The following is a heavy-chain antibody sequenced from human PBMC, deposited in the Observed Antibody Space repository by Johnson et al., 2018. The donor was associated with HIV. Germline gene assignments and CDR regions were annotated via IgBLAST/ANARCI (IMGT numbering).Heavy chain of an antibody. J-gene: IGHJ3*02. Sequence: VQLGESGGGLVKPGGSLRLSCAASGFTFSDYYMSWIRQAPGKGLEWVSYISTSGSPRSYADSVKGRFTISRDNAKNSLYLQMNSLRAEDTAVYYCARVDCSGILVAFAIWGQGTMVTVSS. V-gene: IGHV3-11*04. CDR1: GFTFSDYY. CDR3: ARVDCSGILVAFAI. D-gene: IGHD3-10*02. CDR2: ISTSGSPR.